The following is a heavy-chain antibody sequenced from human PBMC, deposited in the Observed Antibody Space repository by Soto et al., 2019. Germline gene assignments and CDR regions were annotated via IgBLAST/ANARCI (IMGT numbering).Heavy chain of an antibody. J-gene: IGHJ3*01. CDR2: IHSDGSTT. CDR3: VRGDKGGFDL. D-gene: IGHD2-21*02. CDR1: GFTFNYYW. V-gene: IGHV3-74*01. Sequence: GGSLRLSCAASGFTFNYYWMHWVRQAPGQGLVWVSHIHSDGSTTTYADSVKGRFTISRDNAKNMLYLQMNSLRAEDTAVYYCVRGDKGGFDLWGQGTTVTVSS.